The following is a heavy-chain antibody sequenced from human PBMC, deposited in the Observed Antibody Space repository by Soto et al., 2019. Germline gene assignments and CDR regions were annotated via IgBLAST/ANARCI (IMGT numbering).Heavy chain of an antibody. D-gene: IGHD3-10*01. Sequence: PGGSLRLSCEASGFTFNDYSMDWVRQAPEKGLEWVSSISSSGTYIYYADSVKGRFAISRDNANNVMYLQMDTLRAEDTAVYYCVRAGHVFDVRYYGMDLWGQGTTVTVSS. CDR1: GFTFNDYS. V-gene: IGHV3-21*01. J-gene: IGHJ6*02. CDR2: ISSSGTYI. CDR3: VRAGHVFDVRYYGMDL.